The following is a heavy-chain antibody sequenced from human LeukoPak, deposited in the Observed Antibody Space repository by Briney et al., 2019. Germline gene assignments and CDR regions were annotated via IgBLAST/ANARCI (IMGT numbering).Heavy chain of an antibody. J-gene: IGHJ4*02. CDR3: ARGGDDYVWGSYRF. D-gene: IGHD3-16*02. Sequence: SETLSLTCTVSGGSISSYYWSWIRQPPGKGLEWIGEINHSGSTNYNPSLKSRVTISVDTSKNQFSLKLSSVTAADTAVYYCARGGDDYVWGSYRFWGQGTLVTVSS. CDR2: INHSGST. CDR1: GGSISSYY. V-gene: IGHV4-34*01.